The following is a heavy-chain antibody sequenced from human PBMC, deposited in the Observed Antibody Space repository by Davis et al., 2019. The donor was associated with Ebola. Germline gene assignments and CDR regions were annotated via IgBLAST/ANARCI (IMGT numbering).Heavy chain of an antibody. CDR3: ASSPYNTNTSAY. CDR2: ISYDGSDK. V-gene: IGHV3-30*09. CDR1: GFTFSIYA. D-gene: IGHD3-10*01. Sequence: GESLKISCAASGFTFSIYAMHWVRQAPGKGLEWLAVISYDGSDKYYADSVQGRFAISRDNSKNTLYVQMNSLRAEDTAVYYCASSPYNTNTSAYWGQGTLVTVSS. J-gene: IGHJ4*02.